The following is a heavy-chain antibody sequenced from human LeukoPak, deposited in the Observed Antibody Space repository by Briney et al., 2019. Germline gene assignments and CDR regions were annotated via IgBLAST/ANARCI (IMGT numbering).Heavy chain of an antibody. V-gene: IGHV1-46*01. CDR1: GGTFTSYY. CDR2: INPSGGST. J-gene: IGHJ6*02. D-gene: IGHD3-22*01. CDR3: ARGGSTMIVRTATYYYGMDV. Sequence: GASVKVSCKASGGTFTSYYMHWVRQAPGQGLEWMGIINPSGGSTSYAQKFQGRVTMTRDTSTSTVYMELSSLRSEDTTVYYCARGGSTMIVRTATYYYGMDVRGQGTTVTVSS.